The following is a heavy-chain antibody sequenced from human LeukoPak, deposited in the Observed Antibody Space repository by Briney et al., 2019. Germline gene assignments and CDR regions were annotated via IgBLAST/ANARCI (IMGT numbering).Heavy chain of an antibody. CDR3: ARGGYRSSTSCPHYYYGMDV. V-gene: IGHV3-33*01. J-gene: IGHJ6*02. CDR1: GFTFSSYG. D-gene: IGHD2-2*01. CDR2: IWYDGSNK. Sequence: GGSLRLSCAASGFTFSSYGMHWVRQAPGKGLEWVAVIWYDGSNKYYADSVKGRFTISRDNSKNTLYLQMNSLRAEDTAVYYCARGGYRSSTSCPHYYYGMDVWGQGTTVTVSS.